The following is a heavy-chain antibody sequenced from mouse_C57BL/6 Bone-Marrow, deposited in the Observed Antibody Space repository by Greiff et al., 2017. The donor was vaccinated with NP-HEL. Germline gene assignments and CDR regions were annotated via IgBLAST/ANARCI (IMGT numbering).Heavy chain of an antibody. CDR3: TTWDSSGYVGY. D-gene: IGHD3-2*02. V-gene: IGHV14-4*01. J-gene: IGHJ2*01. Sequence: VQLQQSGAELVRPGASVKLSCTASGFNIKDDYMHWVKQRPEQGLEWIGWIDPENGDTEYASKFQGKATIPADTSSNTAYLQLSSLTSEDTAVYYCTTWDSSGYVGYWGQGTTLTVSS. CDR2: IDPENGDT. CDR1: GFNIKDDY.